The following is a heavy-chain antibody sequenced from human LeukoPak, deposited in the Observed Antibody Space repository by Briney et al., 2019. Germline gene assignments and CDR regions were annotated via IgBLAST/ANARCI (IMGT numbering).Heavy chain of an antibody. CDR2: IGPSGST. J-gene: IGHJ4*02. CDR3: ARSISGRSGSRGGRYYFDL. V-gene: IGHV3-23*01. CDR1: GFTFSSDA. D-gene: IGHD1-26*01. Sequence: GGSLRLSCEASGFTFSSDAMSWVRQAPGRGLEWVSAIGPSGSTYYADSVQGRFAISRDNSKDTLYLQMNSLRVEDTAIYYCARSISGRSGSRGGRYYFDLWGQGAPVTVSS.